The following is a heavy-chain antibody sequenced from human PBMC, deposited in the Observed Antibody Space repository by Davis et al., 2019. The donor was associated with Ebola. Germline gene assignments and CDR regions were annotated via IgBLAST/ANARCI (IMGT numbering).Heavy chain of an antibody. D-gene: IGHD2-2*01. CDR3: ARAVRYSVVVSRSSRKYYFDY. CDR2: FDPEDGEP. V-gene: IGHV1-8*02. CDR1: GYTFTSYG. J-gene: IGHJ4*02. Sequence: ASVKVSCKASGYTFTSYGISWVRQAPGKGLEWMGGFDPEDGEPIYAQKFQGRVTMTRNTSISTAYMELISLRSEDTAVYYCARAVRYSVVVSRSSRKYYFDYWGQGALVTVSS.